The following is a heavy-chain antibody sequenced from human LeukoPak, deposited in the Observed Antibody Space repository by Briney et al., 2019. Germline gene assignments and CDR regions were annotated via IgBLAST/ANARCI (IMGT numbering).Heavy chain of an antibody. J-gene: IGHJ2*01. CDR2: ISSTSSTI. Sequence: NPGGSLRLSCAASEFTVSSNYMSWVRQAPGKGLEWVSYISSTSSTIYYADSVKGRFTISRDNAKNSLYLQMHSLRDGDTAVYYCATGGYFDLWGRGTLVTVSS. V-gene: IGHV3-48*02. CDR3: ATGGYFDL. CDR1: EFTVSSNY.